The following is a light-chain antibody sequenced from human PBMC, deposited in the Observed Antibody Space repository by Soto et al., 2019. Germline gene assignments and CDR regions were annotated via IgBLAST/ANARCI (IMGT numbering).Light chain of an antibody. Sequence: QSALTQPPSASGSPGQSVTISCIGTSSDVGRYNFVSWYQHHPGKAPKLIIYEVTKLPSGVPDRFSGSKSGNTASLTVSGLQADDEADYFCSSYVGSNNYVFGTGTKLTVL. CDR1: SSDVGRYNF. CDR3: SSYVGSNNYV. V-gene: IGLV2-8*01. CDR2: EVT. J-gene: IGLJ1*01.